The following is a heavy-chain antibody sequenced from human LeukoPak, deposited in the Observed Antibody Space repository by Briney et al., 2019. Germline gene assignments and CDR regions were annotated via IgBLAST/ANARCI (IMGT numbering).Heavy chain of an antibody. D-gene: IGHD3-16*01. CDR3: ARPSSTAPPYYYDL. J-gene: IGHJ4*02. V-gene: IGHV4-59*08. Sequence: SETLSLTCTVSGDSISSYYWSWIRQPPGKGLEWIGYMYYSGSTNYNPSLKSRVTISVDTSKNQFSLKLSSVTAADTAVYYCARPSSTAPPYYYDLWGQGTLVTVSS. CDR1: GDSISSYY. CDR2: MYYSGST.